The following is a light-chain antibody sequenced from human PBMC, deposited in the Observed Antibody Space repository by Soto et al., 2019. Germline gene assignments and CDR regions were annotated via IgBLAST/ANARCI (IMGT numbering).Light chain of an antibody. CDR1: QSVSSY. J-gene: IGKJ4*01. CDR2: DAS. Sequence: EIVLTQSPATLSLSPGERATLSCRASQSVSSYLAWYQQKPGQAPRLLIYDASNRATGIPARFSGSGSGTDFSLTIRRLEPDDFAVYYCQQRSNWPLTFGGGTKVDIK. CDR3: QQRSNWPLT. V-gene: IGKV3-11*01.